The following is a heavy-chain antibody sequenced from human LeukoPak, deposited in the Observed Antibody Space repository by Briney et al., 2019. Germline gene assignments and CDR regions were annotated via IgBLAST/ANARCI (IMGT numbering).Heavy chain of an antibody. V-gene: IGHV3-21*01. J-gene: IGHJ3*02. CDR3: ARRSYCGGDCYGSDAFDI. CDR2: ISSSSTYL. Sequence: GGSLRLSCAASGFTFSRYEMNWVRQAPGKGLEWVSSISSSSTYLDYADSLKGRFTISRDNAKNSLYLQMNSLRAEDTAVYYCARRSYCGGDCYGSDAFDIWGQGTMVTVSS. CDR1: GFTFSRYE. D-gene: IGHD2-21*02.